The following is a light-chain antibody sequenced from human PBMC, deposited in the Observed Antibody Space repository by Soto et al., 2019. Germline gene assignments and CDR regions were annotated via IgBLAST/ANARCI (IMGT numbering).Light chain of an antibody. V-gene: IGLV1-40*01. CDR1: SSNIGAGYD. J-gene: IGLJ2*01. CDR3: QSYDGSLSGVV. Sequence: QSVLTQPPSVSGAPGQRVTISCTGSSSNIGAGYDVHWYQQLPGTAPKLLIYGNTNRPSGVPDRFSGSKSGTSASLAITGLQAEDEADYYCQSYDGSLSGVVFGGGTNLTVL. CDR2: GNT.